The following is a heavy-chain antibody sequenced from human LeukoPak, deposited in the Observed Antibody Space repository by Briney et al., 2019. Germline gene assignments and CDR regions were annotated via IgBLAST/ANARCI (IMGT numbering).Heavy chain of an antibody. J-gene: IGHJ4*02. D-gene: IGHD3-9*01. CDR1: GYTFTSYG. CDR3: ARDRTIFPRY. V-gene: IGHV1-46*01. Sequence: ASVKVSCKASGYTFTSYGISWVRQAPGQGLEWMGIINPSGGSTSYAQKFQGRVTMTRDTSTSTVYMELSSLRAEDTAVYYCARDRTIFPRYWGQGTLVTVSS. CDR2: INPSGGST.